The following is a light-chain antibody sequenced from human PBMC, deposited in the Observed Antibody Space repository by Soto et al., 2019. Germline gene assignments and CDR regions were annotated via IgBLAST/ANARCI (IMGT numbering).Light chain of an antibody. CDR3: TSYAGINNLGF. CDR1: SSDVGGYKY. CDR2: EVN. V-gene: IGLV2-8*01. Sequence: QSALTQPPSASGSPGQSVTISCTGTSSDVGGYKYVSWYQQHPGKAPKLMIFEVNKRPSGVPDRFSGSKSGNTASLTVSGLQAEDEADYYCTSYAGINNLGFFGTETKLTVL. J-gene: IGLJ1*01.